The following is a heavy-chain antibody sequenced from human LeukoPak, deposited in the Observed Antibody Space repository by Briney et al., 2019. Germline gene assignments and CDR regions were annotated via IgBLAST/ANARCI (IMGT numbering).Heavy chain of an antibody. CDR2: IYYSGST. V-gene: IGHV4-59*01. D-gene: IGHD6-13*01. Sequence: PSETLSLTCTVSGGSISSYYWSWIRQPPGKGLEWIGYIYYSGSTNYNPSLKSRVTISVDTSKNQFSLKLSSVTAADTAVYYCARDRYSRSWYGMDVWGQGTTVTVSS. J-gene: IGHJ6*02. CDR3: ARDRYSRSWYGMDV. CDR1: GGSISSYY.